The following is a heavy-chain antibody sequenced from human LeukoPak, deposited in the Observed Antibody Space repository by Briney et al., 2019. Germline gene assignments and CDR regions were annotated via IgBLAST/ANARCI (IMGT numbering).Heavy chain of an antibody. J-gene: IGHJ5*02. D-gene: IGHD1-26*01. V-gene: IGHV4-39*07. Sequence: SETLSLTCTVSSGSISTNNYWGWVRQPPGKALEWIGNIFYSGSTYYSPSLKSRVTISLDTSRNQFSLKLNSVTPADTAVYYCARGGNYWPQWWFDPWGRGTLVSVSS. CDR2: IFYSGST. CDR3: ARGGNYWPQWWFDP. CDR1: SGSISTNNY.